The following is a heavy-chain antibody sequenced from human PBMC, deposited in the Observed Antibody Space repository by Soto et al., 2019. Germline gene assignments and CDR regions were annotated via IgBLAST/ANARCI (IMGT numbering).Heavy chain of an antibody. V-gene: IGHV1-8*01. D-gene: IGHD3-3*01. CDR1: GYTFASYD. J-gene: IGHJ5*02. Sequence: ASVKVSCKASGYTFASYDINWVRQATGQGLEWMGWMNPNSGNTGYAQKFQGRVTMTRNTSISTAYMELSSLRSEDTAVYYCARASYYDFWSGYYWFDPWGQGTLVTVSS. CDR3: ARASYYDFWSGYYWFDP. CDR2: MNPNSGNT.